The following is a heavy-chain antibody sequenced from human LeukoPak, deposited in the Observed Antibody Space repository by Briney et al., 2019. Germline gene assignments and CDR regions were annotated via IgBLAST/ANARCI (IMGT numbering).Heavy chain of an antibody. CDR3: ARDRGGYTYSHDY. J-gene: IGHJ4*02. Sequence: SETLSLTCAVYGGSFSGYYWSWIRQPPGKGLEWIGEINHSGSTNYNPSLKSRVTISVDTSKNQFSLKLSSVTAADTAVYYCARDRGGYTYSHDYWGQGTLVTVSS. V-gene: IGHV4-34*01. D-gene: IGHD5-18*01. CDR1: GGSFSGYY. CDR2: INHSGST.